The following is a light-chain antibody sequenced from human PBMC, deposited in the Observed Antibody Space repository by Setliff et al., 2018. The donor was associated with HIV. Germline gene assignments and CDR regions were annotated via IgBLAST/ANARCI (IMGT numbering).Light chain of an antibody. V-gene: IGLV1-44*01. Sequence: QSVLTQTPSTSGTPGHRVIISCSGSHSNIGSNTVNWFQQFPGTAPKPLIYNNDQRPSGVPDRFSGSKSGTSASLAISGLQSKDEAEYYCASWDVGLNAFYVFGTGTKGTVL. CDR2: NND. J-gene: IGLJ1*01. CDR3: ASWDVGLNAFYV. CDR1: HSNIGSNT.